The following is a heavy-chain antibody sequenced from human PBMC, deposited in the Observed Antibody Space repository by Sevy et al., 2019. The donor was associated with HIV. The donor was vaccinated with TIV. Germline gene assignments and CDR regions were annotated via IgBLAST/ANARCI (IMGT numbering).Heavy chain of an antibody. Sequence: GGSLRLSCAASGFTFNTHAMNWVRQAPGKGLEWVSVISGPGSSTYYVDSVKGRFTISRDNSKNILYLQMNSLRADDTSVYYCAKALNPALESMLEGRFPTLKGFDVWGQGTMVTVSS. D-gene: IGHD2-8*01. J-gene: IGHJ3*01. V-gene: IGHV3-23*01. CDR2: ISGPGSST. CDR1: GFTFNTHA. CDR3: AKALNPALESMLEGRFPTLKGFDV.